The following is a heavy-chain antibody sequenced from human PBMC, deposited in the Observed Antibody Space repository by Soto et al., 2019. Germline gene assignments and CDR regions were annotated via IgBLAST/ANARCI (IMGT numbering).Heavy chain of an antibody. CDR1: GGTLSSYA. J-gene: IGHJ4*02. D-gene: IGHD3-10*01. CDR3: ASSPYYGSGSEPPEFDY. Sequence: SVKVSCKASGGTLSSYAISWLRQAPGQGLEWMGGIIPIFGTANYAQKFQGRVTITADESTSTAYMELSSLRSEDTAVYYCASSPYYGSGSEPPEFDYWGQGTLVTVSS. V-gene: IGHV1-69*13. CDR2: IIPIFGTA.